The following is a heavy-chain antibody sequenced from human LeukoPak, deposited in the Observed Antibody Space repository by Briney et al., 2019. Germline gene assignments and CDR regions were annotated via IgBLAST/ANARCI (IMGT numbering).Heavy chain of an antibody. D-gene: IGHD2/OR15-2a*01. Sequence: GGSLRLSCAGSGNYWMHWVRQAPGKGLVWVSHINSDGSWTSYADSVKGRFTISKDNAKNTVYLQMNSLRAEDTAVYYCVSFYETYWGRGTLVTVSS. CDR2: INSDGSWT. CDR1: GNYW. V-gene: IGHV3-74*01. J-gene: IGHJ4*02. CDR3: VSFYETY.